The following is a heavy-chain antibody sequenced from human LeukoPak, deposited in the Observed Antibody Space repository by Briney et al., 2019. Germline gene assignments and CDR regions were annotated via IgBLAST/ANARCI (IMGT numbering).Heavy chain of an antibody. J-gene: IGHJ3*02. Sequence: GRSLRLSCAASGFTFSSYAMSWVRQAPGKGLEWVSAISGSGGSTYYADSVKGRFTISRDNFKNTLYVQMNSLRAEDTAVYYCAKTISGYYIDAFDIWGQGTMVTVSS. V-gene: IGHV3-23*01. CDR3: AKTISGYYIDAFDI. D-gene: IGHD3-22*01. CDR1: GFTFSSYA. CDR2: ISGSGGST.